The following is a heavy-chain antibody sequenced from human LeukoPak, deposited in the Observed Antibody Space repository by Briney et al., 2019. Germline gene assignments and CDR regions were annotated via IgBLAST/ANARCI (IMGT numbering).Heavy chain of an antibody. V-gene: IGHV4-59*01. D-gene: IGHD3-3*02. CDR1: GGSLSPYY. J-gene: IGHJ5*02. Sequence: SQTLSLTCTVSGGSLSPYYWSWIRQSPGKGLEWIGYISYSGSTNSHPSLKSRVTISVDMSKPQFYLELSSVTAADTAVYYCARTSSTKLTDYNWFDPWGQGTLVTVSS. CDR2: ISYSGST. CDR3: ARTSSTKLTDYNWFDP.